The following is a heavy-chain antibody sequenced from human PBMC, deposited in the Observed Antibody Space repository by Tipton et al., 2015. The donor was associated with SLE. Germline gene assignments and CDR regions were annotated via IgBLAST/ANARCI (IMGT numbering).Heavy chain of an antibody. J-gene: IGHJ2*01. Sequence: TLSLTCTVSDYSISSGYYWGWIRQPPGKGLEWIGSIYHSGSTYYNPSLKSRVTISVDTSKNQFSLKLSSVTAADTAVYYCARGEVGATDWYFDLWGRGTLVTVSS. CDR2: IYHSGST. V-gene: IGHV4-38-2*02. D-gene: IGHD1-26*01. CDR1: DYSISSGYY. CDR3: ARGEVGATDWYFDL.